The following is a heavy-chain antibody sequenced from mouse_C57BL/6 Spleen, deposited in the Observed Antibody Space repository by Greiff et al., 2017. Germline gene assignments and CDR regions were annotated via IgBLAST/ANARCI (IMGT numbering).Heavy chain of an antibody. CDR3: ARSRGSGSGFAY. D-gene: IGHD3-2*02. CDR1: GYAFSSYW. Sequence: LVKPGASVKISCKASGYAFSSYWMNWVKQRPGKGLEWIGQIYPGDGDTNYNGKFKGKATLTADKSSSTAYMQLSSLTSEDSAVYFCARSRGSGSGFAYWGQGTLVTVSA. V-gene: IGHV1-80*01. J-gene: IGHJ3*01. CDR2: IYPGDGDT.